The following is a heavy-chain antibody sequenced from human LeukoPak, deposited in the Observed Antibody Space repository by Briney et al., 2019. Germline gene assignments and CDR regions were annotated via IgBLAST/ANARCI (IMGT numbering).Heavy chain of an antibody. J-gene: IGHJ3*02. D-gene: IGHD2-2*01. V-gene: IGHV4-59*01. CDR2: IYYSGST. CDR1: GGSISSYY. Sequence: PSETLSLTCTVSGGSISSYYWSWIRQPPGKGLEWIGYIYYSGSTNYNPSLKSRVTISVDTSKNQFSLKLSSVTAAGTAVYYCAREDAQEGTNAFDIWGQGTMVTVSS. CDR3: AREDAQEGTNAFDI.